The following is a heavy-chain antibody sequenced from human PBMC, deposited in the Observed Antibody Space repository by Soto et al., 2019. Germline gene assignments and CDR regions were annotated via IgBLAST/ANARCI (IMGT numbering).Heavy chain of an antibody. Sequence: PSETLSLTFTVSGGSVSNSNYYWRWIRQSPGKGLEWIGSVYHRGRSYSKSSVKSRVTISVDASKNQFSLNLNSVTASDTAVYFCVSQRTSVLPQAYFDYRGPGALVTVSS. V-gene: IGHV4-39*01. CDR3: VSQRTSVLPQAYFDY. CDR2: VYHRGRS. J-gene: IGHJ4*02. CDR1: GGSVSNSNYY. D-gene: IGHD2-8*01.